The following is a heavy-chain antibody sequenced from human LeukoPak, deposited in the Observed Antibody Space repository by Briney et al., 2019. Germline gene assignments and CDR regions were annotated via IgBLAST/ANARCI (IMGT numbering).Heavy chain of an antibody. V-gene: IGHV4-4*07. J-gene: IGHJ3*02. CDR2: IYTSGST. CDR1: GGSISSYY. D-gene: IGHD3-22*01. Sequence: PSETLSLTCTVSGGSISSYYWSWIRQPAGKGLEWIGRIYTSGSTNYNPSLKSRVTMSVDTSKNQSSLKLSSVTAADTAVYYCAREGTMIVDDAFDIWGQGTMVTVSS. CDR3: AREGTMIVDDAFDI.